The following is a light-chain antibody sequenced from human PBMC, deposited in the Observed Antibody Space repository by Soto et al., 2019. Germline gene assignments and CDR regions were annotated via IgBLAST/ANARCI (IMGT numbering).Light chain of an antibody. CDR1: QDISKY. CDR2: DAS. J-gene: IGKJ2*01. V-gene: IGKV1-33*01. CDR3: QQFDTLPPA. Sequence: DIQMTQSPSSLSASVGDRVTITCQASQDISKYLNWYKLQPGKAPRLLIYDASNVDAGVPSRLSGSGSGTDFTLTISSLQPEDIATYFCQQFDTLPPAFGQGTKLEIK.